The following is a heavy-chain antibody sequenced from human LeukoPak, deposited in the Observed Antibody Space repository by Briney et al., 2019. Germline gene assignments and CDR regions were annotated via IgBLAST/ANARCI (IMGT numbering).Heavy chain of an antibody. Sequence: SETLSLTCTVSGYSISSGYYWGWIRQPPGKGLEWIGIIYHTGRIHYNPSLKSRITISVDTSKNQFSLKLSSVTAADTAVYYCARNIVATIVNYYYYMDVWGKGTTVTVSS. V-gene: IGHV4-38-2*02. D-gene: IGHD5-12*01. CDR3: ARNIVATIVNYYYYMDV. J-gene: IGHJ6*03. CDR1: GYSISSGYY. CDR2: IYHTGRI.